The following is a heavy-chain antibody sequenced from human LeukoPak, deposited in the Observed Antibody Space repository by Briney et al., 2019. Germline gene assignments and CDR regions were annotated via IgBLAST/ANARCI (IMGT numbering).Heavy chain of an antibody. CDR1: GVTFSTYP. CDR2: VIPLFGTT. V-gene: IGHV1-69*06. CDR3: ASGTEVVPSDAFDV. Sequence: SMKVSCKASGVTFSTYPISWVRQAPGQGFEWMGRVIPLFGTTSYAQKFKGRVTITADKSTDTAYIELSRLTSEDTALYYCASGTEVVPSDAFDVWGQGTMVTVSS. J-gene: IGHJ3*01. D-gene: IGHD3-22*01.